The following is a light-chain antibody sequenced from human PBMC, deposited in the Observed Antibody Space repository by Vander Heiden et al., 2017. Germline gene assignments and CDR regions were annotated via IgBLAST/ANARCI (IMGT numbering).Light chain of an antibody. Sequence: QSVLTQPPSVSWAPGQRSTIPSTRRSSHIGAGYDVHWYQQLPGTAPKLLIYSNSNRPSGVPDRFSGSKSGTSASLAITELQAEDEADYYWQSYDSSLSVFGGGTKLTVL. CDR2: SNS. CDR3: QSYDSSLSV. V-gene: IGLV1-40*01. CDR1: SSHIGAGYD. J-gene: IGLJ3*02.